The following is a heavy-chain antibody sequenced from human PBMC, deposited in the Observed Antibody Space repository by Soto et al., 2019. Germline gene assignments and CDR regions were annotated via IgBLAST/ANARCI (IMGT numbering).Heavy chain of an antibody. CDR2: IGSGGST. J-gene: IGHJ4*02. CDR1: GFTFTSYA. V-gene: IGHV3-23*01. CDR3: ARVWSTGWYYFDY. D-gene: IGHD6-19*01. Sequence: EVQLLESGGDLVRPGGSLRLTCAASGFTFTSYAMSWVRQAPGKGLEWVSAIGSGGSTYYADSVKGRFTISRDNSKNTLYLQMNSLRAEDTAVYYCARVWSTGWYYFDYWGQGTLVTVSS.